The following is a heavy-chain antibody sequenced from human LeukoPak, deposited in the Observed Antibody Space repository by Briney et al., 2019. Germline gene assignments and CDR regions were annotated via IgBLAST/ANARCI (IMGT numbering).Heavy chain of an antibody. J-gene: IGHJ4*02. V-gene: IGHV3-30*02. Sequence: PGGSLRLSCAASGFTFSSYGMHWVRQAPGKGLEWVAFIRYDGSNKYYADSVKGRFTISRDNSKNTLYLQMNSLRAEDTAVYYCAKAPPRESSGWYYFDYWGQGTLVTVSS. CDR1: GFTFSSYG. D-gene: IGHD6-19*01. CDR2: IRYDGSNK. CDR3: AKAPPRESSGWYYFDY.